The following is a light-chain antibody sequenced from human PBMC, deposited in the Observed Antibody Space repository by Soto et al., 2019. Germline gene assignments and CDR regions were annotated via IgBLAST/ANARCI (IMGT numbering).Light chain of an antibody. CDR1: SSDVGGYNY. J-gene: IGLJ1*01. CDR3: DSYTSGSSYV. CDR2: DVS. V-gene: IGLV2-14*01. Sequence: QSALTQPASVSGSPGQSITISCTGTSSDVGGYNYVSWYQQHQGKAPKLMIYDVSYRPSGVSDRFSGSKSGNTASLTISGLQSEDEADYYCDSYTSGSSYVFGTGTKLTVL.